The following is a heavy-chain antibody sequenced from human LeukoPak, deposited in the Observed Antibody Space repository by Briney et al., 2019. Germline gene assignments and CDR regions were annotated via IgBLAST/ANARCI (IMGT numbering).Heavy chain of an antibody. Sequence: SETLSLTCTVSGGSISSGSYYWSWIRQPAGKGLEWIGRIYTSGSTNYNPSLKSRVTISVDTSKNQFSLKLSSVTAADTAVYYCARSPGSSSWYYFDYWGQGTLVTVS. D-gene: IGHD6-13*01. CDR3: ARSPGSSSWYYFDY. CDR1: GGSISSGSYY. CDR2: IYTSGST. J-gene: IGHJ4*02. V-gene: IGHV4-61*02.